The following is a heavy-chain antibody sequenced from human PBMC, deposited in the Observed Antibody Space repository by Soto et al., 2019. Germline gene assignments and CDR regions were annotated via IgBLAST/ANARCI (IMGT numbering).Heavy chain of an antibody. V-gene: IGHV3-23*01. CDR3: ARSRSDTMMWVVNIFDF. CDR1: GFSFSHHG. CDR2: TSGSGGVT. J-gene: IGHJ5*01. D-gene: IGHD3-3*01. Sequence: EVQLLESGGGLIQPGGSLRLSCVASGFSFSHHGMTWVRQAPGKGLDWVAVTSGSGGVTYYADSVKGRFTISRDNFKNTLFLQMNNLRVEDTAIYYCARSRSDTMMWVVNIFDFWGQGSLVTVSS.